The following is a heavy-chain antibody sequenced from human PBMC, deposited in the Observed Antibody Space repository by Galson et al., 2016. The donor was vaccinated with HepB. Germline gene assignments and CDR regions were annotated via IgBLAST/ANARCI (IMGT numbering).Heavy chain of an antibody. D-gene: IGHD4-23*01. CDR1: GLSVSAHH. J-gene: IGHJ4*02. V-gene: IGHV3-53*01. Sequence: SLRLSCAVSGLSVSAHHVGWFRQAPGKGLECVSVLYGGGGTYHTDSVKGRFSVSRDNSKNIVYLQMNSLRADDTAVYYCVGYGGNSVWGQGTRVTVSS. CDR2: LYGGGGT. CDR3: VGYGGNSV.